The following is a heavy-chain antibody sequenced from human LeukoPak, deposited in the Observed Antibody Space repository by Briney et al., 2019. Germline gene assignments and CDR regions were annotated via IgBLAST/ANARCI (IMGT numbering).Heavy chain of an antibody. V-gene: IGHV4-34*01. Sequence: SETLSLTCAIYGGSFSGYYWSWTRQPPGKGLEWIGEINHSGSTNYNPSLRSRVTISVDTSKNQFSLKLSSVTAADTAVYYCARDPPGEMATGRGSHAFDIWGQGTMVTVSS. D-gene: IGHD5-24*01. J-gene: IGHJ3*02. CDR2: INHSGST. CDR1: GGSFSGYY. CDR3: ARDPPGEMATGRGSHAFDI.